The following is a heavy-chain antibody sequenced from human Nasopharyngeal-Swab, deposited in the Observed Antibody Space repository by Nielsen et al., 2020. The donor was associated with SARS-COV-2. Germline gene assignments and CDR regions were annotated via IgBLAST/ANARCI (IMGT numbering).Heavy chain of an antibody. CDR1: GFTFSSYS. V-gene: IGHV3-48*01. CDR2: ISSSSSTI. J-gene: IGHJ6*03. D-gene: IGHD4-11*01. Sequence: GESLKISCAASGFTFSSYSMNWVRQAPGKGLEWVSYISSSSSTIYYADSVKGRFPISRDNAKISLYLQMNSLRAEDTAVYYCARDGATVIGYYYYYMDVWGKGTTVTVSS. CDR3: ARDGATVIGYYYYYMDV.